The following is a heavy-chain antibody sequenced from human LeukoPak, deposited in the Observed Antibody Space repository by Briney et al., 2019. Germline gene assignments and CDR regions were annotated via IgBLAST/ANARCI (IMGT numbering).Heavy chain of an antibody. CDR1: GFTFSSYW. V-gene: IGHV3-74*01. Sequence: GGSLRLSCAASGFTFSSYWMHWVRQAPGKGLVWVSRINTDGSSTSYADSVKGRFTISRDNAKNTLYLQMNSLRAEDTAVYYCARDRGQWLVFFDYWGQGTLVTVSS. J-gene: IGHJ4*02. CDR3: ARDRGQWLVFFDY. CDR2: INTDGSST. D-gene: IGHD6-19*01.